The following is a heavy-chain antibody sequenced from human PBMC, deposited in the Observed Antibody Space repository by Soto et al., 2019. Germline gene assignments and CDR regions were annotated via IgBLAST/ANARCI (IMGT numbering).Heavy chain of an antibody. CDR1: GFTFSDHY. CDR3: VSHGGYDREPPFYYYYAMDI. Sequence: LRLSCAASGFTFSDHYMDWVRQAPGKGLEWVVLVTNKVNSYTTQYAAAVRGRLTISRDDSENSGFLQMSSLKTEDTAVYYCVSHGGYDREPPFYYYYAMDIWGQGTTVTVSS. CDR2: VTNKVNSYTT. D-gene: IGHD5-12*01. J-gene: IGHJ6*02. V-gene: IGHV3-72*01.